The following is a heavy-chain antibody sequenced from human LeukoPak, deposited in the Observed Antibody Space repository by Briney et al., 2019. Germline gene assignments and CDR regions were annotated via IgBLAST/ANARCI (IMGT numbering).Heavy chain of an antibody. J-gene: IGHJ6*02. CDR1: GGSVSSGSYY. Sequence: PSETLSLTCTVSGGSVSSGSYYWSWIRQPPGKGLEWIGYIYYSGSTNYNPSLKSRVTISVDTSKNQFSLKLSSVTAADTAVYYCASPYSSSSMDVWGQGTTVTVSS. D-gene: IGHD6-6*01. V-gene: IGHV4-61*01. CDR3: ASPYSSSSMDV. CDR2: IYYSGST.